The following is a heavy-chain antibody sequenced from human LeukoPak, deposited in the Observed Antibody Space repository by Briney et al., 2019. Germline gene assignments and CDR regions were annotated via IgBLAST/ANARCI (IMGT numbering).Heavy chain of an antibody. CDR1: GFPFSSYA. V-gene: IGHV3-23*01. J-gene: IGHJ4*02. CDR2: ISGSGGST. CDR3: AKWDIVVVVAADY. D-gene: IGHD2-15*01. Sequence: GGSLRLSCAASGFPFSSYAMSWVRQAPGKGLEWVSAISGSGGSTYYADSVKGRFTISRDNSKNTLYLQMNSLRAEDTAVYYCAKWDIVVVVAADYWGQGTLVTVSS.